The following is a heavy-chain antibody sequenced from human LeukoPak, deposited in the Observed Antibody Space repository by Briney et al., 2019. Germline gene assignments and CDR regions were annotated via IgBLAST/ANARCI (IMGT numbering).Heavy chain of an antibody. Sequence: GGSLRLSCAASGFTFSSYSMNWVRQAPGKGLEWVSYISSSSSTIYYADSVKGRFTISGDNAKNSLYLQMNSLRAEDTAVYYCARARTQYDFWSGSNWFDPWGQGTLVTVSS. CDR3: ARARTQYDFWSGSNWFDP. D-gene: IGHD3-3*01. CDR1: GFTFSSYS. V-gene: IGHV3-48*01. CDR2: ISSSSSTI. J-gene: IGHJ5*02.